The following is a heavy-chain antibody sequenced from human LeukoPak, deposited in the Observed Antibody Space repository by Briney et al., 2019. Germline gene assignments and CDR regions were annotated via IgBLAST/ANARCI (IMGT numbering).Heavy chain of an antibody. V-gene: IGHV3-21*01. CDR3: ARTLVPAAIRSSSDY. J-gene: IGHJ4*02. Sequence: GGSPRLSCAASGFTFSSYSMNWVRQAPGKGLEWVSSISSSSSYIYYADSVKGRFTISRDNAKNSLYLQMNSLRAEDTAVYYCARTLVPAAIRSSSDYWGQGTLVTVSS. CDR2: ISSSSSYI. D-gene: IGHD2-2*01. CDR1: GFTFSSYS.